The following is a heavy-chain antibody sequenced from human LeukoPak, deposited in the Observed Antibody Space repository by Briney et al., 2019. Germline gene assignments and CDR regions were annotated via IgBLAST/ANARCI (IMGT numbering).Heavy chain of an antibody. J-gene: IGHJ3*02. CDR2: IKQDESEK. V-gene: IGHV3-7*03. Sequence: GGSLRLSCAASGFTFSRYWITWVRQAPGKGLEWVANIKQDESEKYYVDSVKGRFTISGDNAKNSLYLQMNSLRAEDTAVYYCARGLAVTARGSFDIWGQGTMVTVSS. CDR3: ARGLAVTARGSFDI. D-gene: IGHD6-19*01. CDR1: GFTFSRYW.